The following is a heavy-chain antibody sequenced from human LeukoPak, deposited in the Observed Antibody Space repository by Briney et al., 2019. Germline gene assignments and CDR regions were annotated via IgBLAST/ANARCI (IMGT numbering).Heavy chain of an antibody. CDR1: GYTFTNYA. CDR2: VSAYSGNT. V-gene: IGHV1-18*01. CDR3: AREGRLMSDTTVHP. Sequence: ASVKVSCKASGYTFTNYAVSGLRQAPGQTLEWMGWVSAYSGNTNYAQNFHDRLTMTTDTSTSTAYMELRSLTSEDTAVYYCAREGRLMSDTTVHPWGQGTLVTVSP. D-gene: IGHD2/OR15-2a*01. J-gene: IGHJ5*02.